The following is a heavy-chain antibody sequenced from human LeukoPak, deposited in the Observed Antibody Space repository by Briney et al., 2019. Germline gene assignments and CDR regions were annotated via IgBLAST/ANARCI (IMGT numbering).Heavy chain of an antibody. D-gene: IGHD6-13*01. CDR2: TYYRSKWYN. V-gene: IGHV6-1*01. CDR3: ARDQGSSWYVNYYYGMDV. J-gene: IGHJ6*02. CDR1: GDSVSSNSAA. Sequence: SQTLSLTCAISGDSVSSNSAAWHWIRQSPSRGLEWLGRTYYRSKWYNDYAVSVKSRITINPDTSKNQFSLQLNSVTPEDTAVYYCARDQGSSWYVNYYYGMDVWGQGTTVTVSS.